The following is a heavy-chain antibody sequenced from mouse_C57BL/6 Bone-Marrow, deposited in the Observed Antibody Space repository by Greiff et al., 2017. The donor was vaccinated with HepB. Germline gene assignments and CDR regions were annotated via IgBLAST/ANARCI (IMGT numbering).Heavy chain of an antibody. V-gene: IGHV5-6*01. D-gene: IGHD1-1*01. CDR3: ARREDYGSRWYFDV. CDR1: GFTFSSYG. CDR2: ISSGGSYT. Sequence: VQLKQSGGDLVKPGGSLKLSCAASGFTFSSYGMSWVRQTPDKRLEWVATISSGGSYTYYPDSVKGRFTISRDNAKNTLYLQMSSLKSEDTAMYYCARREDYGSRWYFDVWGTGTTVTVSS. J-gene: IGHJ1*03.